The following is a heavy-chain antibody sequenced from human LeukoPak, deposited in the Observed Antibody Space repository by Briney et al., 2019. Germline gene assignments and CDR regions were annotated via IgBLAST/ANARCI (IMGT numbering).Heavy chain of an antibody. CDR1: GGSISSSNYY. CDR3: ARENTAYDY. CDR2: IYYSGST. Sequence: PSETLSLTCTVSGGSISSSNYYWGWIRQPPGKGLEWIGNIYYSGSTYYNPSLESRVTMSLDTSKNQFSLKLSSVTAADTAVYYCARENTAYDYWGQGTLVTVSS. D-gene: IGHD5-18*01. V-gene: IGHV4-39*07. J-gene: IGHJ4*02.